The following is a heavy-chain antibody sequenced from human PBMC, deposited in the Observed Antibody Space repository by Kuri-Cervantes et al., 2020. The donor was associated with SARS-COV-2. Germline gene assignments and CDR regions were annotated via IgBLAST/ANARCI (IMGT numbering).Heavy chain of an antibody. CDR2: INPSGGST. CDR3: ARGGLVPAASDAFDI. D-gene: IGHD2-2*01. Sequence: ASVKVSCKASGYTFTTYYMHWVRQALGQGLEWMGIINPSGGSTSYAQKFQGRVTMTRDTSTSTVYMQLSSLRSEDTAVYYCARGGLVPAASDAFDIWGQGTMVTVSS. V-gene: IGHV1-46*03. CDR1: GYTFTTYY. J-gene: IGHJ3*02.